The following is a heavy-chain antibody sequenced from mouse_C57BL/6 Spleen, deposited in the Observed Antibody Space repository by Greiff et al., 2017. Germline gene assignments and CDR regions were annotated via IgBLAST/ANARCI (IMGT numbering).Heavy chain of an antibody. CDR1: GFTFSSYA. V-gene: IGHV5-4*03. Sequence: EVKLVESGGGLVKPGGSLKLSCAASGFTFSSYAMSWVRQTPEKRLEWVATISDGGSYTYYPDNVKGRFTISRDNAKNNLYLQMSHLKSEDTAMYYCAKGGELGRDYFDYWGQGTTLTVSS. CDR2: ISDGGSYT. D-gene: IGHD4-1*01. J-gene: IGHJ2*01. CDR3: AKGGELGRDYFDY.